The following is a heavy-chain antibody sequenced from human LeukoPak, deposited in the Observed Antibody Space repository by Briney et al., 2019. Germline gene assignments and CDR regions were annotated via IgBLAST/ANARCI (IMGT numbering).Heavy chain of an antibody. D-gene: IGHD1-26*01. J-gene: IGHJ4*02. CDR2: IVVGSGNT. V-gene: IGHV1-58*01. CDR1: GFTFTSSA. Sequence: SVKVSCKASGFTFTSSAVQWVRQARGQRLEWIGWIVVGSGNTNYAQKFQERVTITRDMSTSTAYMELSSLRSEDTAVYYCARGEALSGSYKFDYWGQGTLVTVSS. CDR3: ARGEALSGSYKFDY.